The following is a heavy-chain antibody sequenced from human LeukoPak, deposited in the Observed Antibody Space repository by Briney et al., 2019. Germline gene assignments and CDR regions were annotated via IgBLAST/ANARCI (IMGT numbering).Heavy chain of an antibody. CDR2: IKQDGSEK. CDR1: GFTFSSYW. V-gene: IGHV3-7*01. CDR3: ASCPSCYAPSYWYFDL. Sequence: PGGSLRLSCAASGFTFSSYWMSWVRQAPGKGLEWVANIKQDGSEKYYVDSVKGRFTISRDNAKNSLYLQMNSLRAEDTAVNYCASCPSCYAPSYWYFDLWGRGTLVTVSS. J-gene: IGHJ2*01. D-gene: IGHD2-2*01.